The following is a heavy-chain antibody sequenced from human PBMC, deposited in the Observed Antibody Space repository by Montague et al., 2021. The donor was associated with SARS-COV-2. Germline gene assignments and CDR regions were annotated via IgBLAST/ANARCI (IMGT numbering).Heavy chain of an antibody. CDR3: ARHHISTMYGYSWFDP. Sequence: SETPSLTCTVSGVSVKNYYWSWIRQPPGKGLEWIGYVHYSGKTKSNPSLQNPISISLDASKNQFYLSLTSVTSADAAVYYCARHHISTMYGYSWFDPWGRGTLVTVSS. CDR1: GVSVKNYY. CDR2: VHYSGKT. V-gene: IGHV4-59*02. D-gene: IGHD1-14*01. J-gene: IGHJ5*02.